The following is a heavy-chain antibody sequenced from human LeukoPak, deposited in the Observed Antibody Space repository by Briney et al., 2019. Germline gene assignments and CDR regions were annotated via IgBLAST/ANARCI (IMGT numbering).Heavy chain of an antibody. CDR3: AKMYSGRSRATYYFDY. V-gene: IGHV3-66*01. D-gene: IGHD1-26*01. Sequence: PGGSLRLSCAASGFTVSSNYMSWVRQAPGKGLEWVSVIYSGGSTYYADPVKGRFTISRDNSKNTLYLQMSSLRAEDTAVYYCAKMYSGRSRATYYFDYWGPGTLVTVSS. J-gene: IGHJ4*02. CDR1: GFTVSSNY. CDR2: IYSGGST.